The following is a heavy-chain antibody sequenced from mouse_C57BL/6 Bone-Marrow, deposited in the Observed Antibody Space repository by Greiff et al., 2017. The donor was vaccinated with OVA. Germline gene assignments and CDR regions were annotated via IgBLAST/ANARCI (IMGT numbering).Heavy chain of an antibody. CDR1: GYTFTSYW. CDR3: ASVYGSPGYYFDY. J-gene: IGHJ2*01. V-gene: IGHV1-55*01. D-gene: IGHD1-1*01. CDR2: SYPGSGST. Sequence: QVQLQQPGAELVKPGASVTMSCTASGYTFTSYWITWVKQRPGQGLEGIGGSYPGSGSTNYNEKFKSKATLTVDKSTSTAYMQLSSLSSEDSAVYYCASVYGSPGYYFDYWGQGTTLTVSS.